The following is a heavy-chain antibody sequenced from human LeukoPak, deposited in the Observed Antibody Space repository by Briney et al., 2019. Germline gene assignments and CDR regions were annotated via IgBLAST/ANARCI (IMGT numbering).Heavy chain of an antibody. V-gene: IGHV4-31*03. CDR3: ARVTTMIDNWFDP. CDR2: IYYSGST. CDR1: GGSISSGGYN. Sequence: SETLSLTCTVSGGSISSGGYNWSWIRQHPGKGLEWIGYIYYSGSTYYNPSLKSRVTISVDTSKNQFSLKLSSVTAADTAVYYCARVTTMIDNWFDPWGQGTLVTVSS. D-gene: IGHD3-22*01. J-gene: IGHJ5*02.